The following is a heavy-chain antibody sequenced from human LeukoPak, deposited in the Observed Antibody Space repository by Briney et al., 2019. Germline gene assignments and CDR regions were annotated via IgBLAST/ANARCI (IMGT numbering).Heavy chain of an antibody. V-gene: IGHV4-4*07. CDR3: ARSRQVDFDY. D-gene: IGHD6-25*01. CDR1: GGSISSYY. Sequence: PSETLSLTCTVSGGSISSYYWSWIRQPAGKGLEWIGRIYSSGSTNNNPALRSRVTMSVDTSKNQFSLRLSSVTAADTAVYYCARSRQVDFDYWGQGTLVTVSS. CDR2: IYSSGST. J-gene: IGHJ4*02.